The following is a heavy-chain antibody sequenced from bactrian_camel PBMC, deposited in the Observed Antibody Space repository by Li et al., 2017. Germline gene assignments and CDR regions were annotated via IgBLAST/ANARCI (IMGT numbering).Heavy chain of an antibody. CDR1: GYTISTYYRVFC. D-gene: IGHD4*01. CDR3: AIRATPLDLAYYSEVAPADFTD. Sequence: HVQLVESGGGSVQAGGSLTLSCASAGYTISTYYRVFCMGWFRQAPGKGREGVAAIDSDGPVTYDDSVKGRFAISHDNEENILYLQMNKLKPEDTAVYYCAIRATPLDLAYYSEVAPADFTDWGQGTQVTVS. J-gene: IGHJ6*01. V-gene: IGHV3S9*01. CDR2: IDSDGPV.